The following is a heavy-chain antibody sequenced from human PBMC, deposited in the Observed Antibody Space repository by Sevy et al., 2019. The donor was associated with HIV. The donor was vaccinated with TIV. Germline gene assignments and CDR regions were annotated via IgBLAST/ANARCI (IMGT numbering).Heavy chain of an antibody. CDR2: ISGSGGST. Sequence: GESLKISCAASGFTFSSYAMSWVRQAPGKGLEWVSAISGSGGSTYYADSVKGRFTISRDNSKNKLYLQMNSLRAEDTAVYYCAIEVVVYYYYMDVWGKGTTVTVSS. J-gene: IGHJ6*03. V-gene: IGHV3-23*01. D-gene: IGHD2-15*01. CDR3: AIEVVVYYYYMDV. CDR1: GFTFSSYA.